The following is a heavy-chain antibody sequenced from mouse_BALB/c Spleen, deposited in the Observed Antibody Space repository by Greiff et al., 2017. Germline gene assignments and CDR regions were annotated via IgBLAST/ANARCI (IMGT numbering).Heavy chain of an antibody. V-gene: IGHV1S81*02. J-gene: IGHJ1*01. CDR2: INPSNGGT. CDR1: GYTFTSYY. Sequence: QVQLQQSGAELVKPGASVKLSCKASGYTFTSYYMYWVKQRPGQGLEWIGEINPSNGGTNFNEKFKSKATLTVDKSSSTAYMQLSSLTSEDSAVYYCTRGPYYDGSSYGYFDVWGAGTTVTVSS. CDR3: TRGPYYDGSSYGYFDV. D-gene: IGHD1-1*01.